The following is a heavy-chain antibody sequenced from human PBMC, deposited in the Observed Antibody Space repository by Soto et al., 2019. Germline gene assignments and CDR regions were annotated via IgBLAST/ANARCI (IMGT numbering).Heavy chain of an antibody. V-gene: IGHV4-34*01. CDR1: GGSFSGYY. CDR2: INHSGST. J-gene: IGHJ4*02. Sequence: PSETLSLTCAVYGGSFSGYYWSWIRQPPGKGLEWIGEINHSGSTNYNPSLKSRVTISVDTSKNQFSLKLSSVTAAGTAVYYCARGALRFGELLEGWAKYYFDYWGQGTLVTVSS. CDR3: ARGALRFGELLEGWAKYYFDY. D-gene: IGHD3-10*01.